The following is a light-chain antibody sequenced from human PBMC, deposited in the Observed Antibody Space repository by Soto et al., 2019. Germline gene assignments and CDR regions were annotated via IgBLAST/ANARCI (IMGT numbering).Light chain of an antibody. CDR1: QRISSW. CDR3: QPFLRYPLT. J-gene: IGKJ4*01. Sequence: DIQMTQSPSTLSASVGDRVTITCRASQRISSWLVWYQQKPGKAPKLLIYEASILQSAVPSRFSGSGSGTEFTLTISRLQPDDFATSYCQPFLRYPLTFGGGTKVDI. V-gene: IGKV1-5*03. CDR2: EAS.